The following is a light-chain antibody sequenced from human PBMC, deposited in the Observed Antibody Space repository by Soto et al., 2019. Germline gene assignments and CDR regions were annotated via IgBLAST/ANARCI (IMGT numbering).Light chain of an antibody. V-gene: IGLV2-8*01. Sequence: QSALTQPPSASGSPGQSVTISCTGTSSDVGGDNYVYWYQQHPGKAPKLIIYEVTKRPSGVPDRFSGSKSGNTASLTVAGLQAEDEADYYCSSYADSNSYVFGTGTKLTVL. CDR3: SSYADSNSYV. J-gene: IGLJ1*01. CDR1: SSDVGGDNY. CDR2: EVT.